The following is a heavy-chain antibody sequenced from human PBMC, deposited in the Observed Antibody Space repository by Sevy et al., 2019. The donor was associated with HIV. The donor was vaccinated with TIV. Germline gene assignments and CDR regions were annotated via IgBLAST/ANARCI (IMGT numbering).Heavy chain of an antibody. Sequence: GVSLRLSCEASGFTFSSYEMNWVRQAPGKGLEWVLYISSSGTTIKYADSVKGRFTISRDNAKNSLYMQMNSLRAEDTAVYYCARVDANYDKGFDPWGQGTLVTVSS. V-gene: IGHV3-48*03. CDR3: ARVDANYDKGFDP. CDR2: ISSSGTTI. CDR1: GFTFSSYE. J-gene: IGHJ5*02. D-gene: IGHD3-22*01.